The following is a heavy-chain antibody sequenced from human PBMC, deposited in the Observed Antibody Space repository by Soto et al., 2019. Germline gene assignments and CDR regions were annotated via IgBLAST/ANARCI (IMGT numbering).Heavy chain of an antibody. CDR2: ISSTTNYI. CDR3: ARESEDLTSNFDY. J-gene: IGHJ4*02. CDR1: GFTFTRYS. V-gene: IGHV3-21*06. Sequence: GGSLRLSCAASGFTFTRYSMNWVRQAPGKGLEWVSSISSTTNYIYYGDSMKGRFTISRENAKNSLYLEMNSLRAEDTAVYYCARESEDLTSNFDYWGQGTLVTVSS.